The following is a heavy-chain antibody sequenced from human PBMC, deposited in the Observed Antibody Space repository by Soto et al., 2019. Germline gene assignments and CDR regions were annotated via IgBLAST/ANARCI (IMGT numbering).Heavy chain of an antibody. CDR1: GFTFSDYA. Sequence: EEQLLESGGGLVQPGGSLRLSCAGSGFTFSDYAMSWVRQAPGKGLEWVSAISPSGRNTYYADSVKGRFTISRDNSKNTLYLQMNSLTVDDTAVYYCVRELGAVHPTNWFDPWGQGNLVTVSS. CDR3: VRELGAVHPTNWFDP. J-gene: IGHJ5*02. V-gene: IGHV3-23*01. D-gene: IGHD1-26*01. CDR2: ISPSGRNT.